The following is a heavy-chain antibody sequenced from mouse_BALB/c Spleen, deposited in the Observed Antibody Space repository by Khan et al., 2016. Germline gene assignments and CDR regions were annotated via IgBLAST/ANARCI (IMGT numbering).Heavy chain of an antibody. J-gene: IGHJ4*01. D-gene: IGHD2-3*01. CDR2: IYPSDSYT. CDR3: TRDGYLAMDY. Sequence: QVQLQQPGAELVRPGASMKLSCKASGYTFTSYWINWVKQRPGQGLEWIGNIYPSDSYTNYNQKFKDKATLTVDKSSSTAYMQLNSPTSEDSADYYCTRDGYLAMDYWGQGTSVTVSS. CDR1: GYTFTSYW. V-gene: IGHV1-69*02.